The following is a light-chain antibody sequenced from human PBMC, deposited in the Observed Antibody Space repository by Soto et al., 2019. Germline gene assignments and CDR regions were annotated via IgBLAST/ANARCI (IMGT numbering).Light chain of an antibody. J-gene: IGLJ3*02. CDR1: SSDIGTYHL. CDR3: CAYAGTSTWV. CDR2: QNT. V-gene: IGLV2-23*01. Sequence: QSALTQPASVSGSPGQSITISCTGTSSDIGTYHLVSWYQQHPGEVPKLIIFQNTERPSGVSDRFSGSKSGNTASRTISGLQADDEADYHCCAYAGTSTWVFGVGTELTVL.